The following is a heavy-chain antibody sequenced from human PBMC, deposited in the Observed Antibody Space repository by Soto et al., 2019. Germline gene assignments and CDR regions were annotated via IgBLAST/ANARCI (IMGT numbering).Heavy chain of an antibody. J-gene: IGHJ6*02. CDR3: ASGSGSYHTPVRKYGMDV. V-gene: IGHV3-30-3*01. CDR1: GFTFSSYA. CDR2: ISYDGSNK. D-gene: IGHD3-10*01. Sequence: QVQLVESGGGVVQPGRSLRLSCAASGFTFSSYAMHWVRQAPGKGLEWVAVISYDGSNKYYADSVKGRFTISRDNSKNTLYLQMNSLRAEDTAVYYCASGSGSYHTPVRKYGMDVWGQGTTVTVSS.